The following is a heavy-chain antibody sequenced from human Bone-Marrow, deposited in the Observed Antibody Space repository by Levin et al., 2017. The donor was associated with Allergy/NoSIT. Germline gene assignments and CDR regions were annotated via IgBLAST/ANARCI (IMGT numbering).Heavy chain of an antibody. Sequence: GGSLRLSCAASGFTFSDYYMSWIRQAPGKGLEWVSYISGSGNHKPYADSVKGRFTISRDNAKNSLYLQMSSLRAEDTAVYYCARVGSTAAAGIIDYWGQGTLVSVSS. V-gene: IGHV3-11*01. D-gene: IGHD6-13*01. CDR2: ISGSGNHK. CDR3: ARVGSTAAAGIIDY. J-gene: IGHJ4*02. CDR1: GFTFSDYY.